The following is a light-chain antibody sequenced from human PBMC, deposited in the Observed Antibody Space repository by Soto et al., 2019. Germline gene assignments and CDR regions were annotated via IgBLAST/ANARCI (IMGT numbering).Light chain of an antibody. J-gene: IGKJ1*01. Sequence: RASQDINTYLGWYQQKPGQPPRLLIYGASNRATGIPDRFSGSGSGTDFPLTSSRLEPEDFVVYYCQRYGSLATFVLGTKVDIK. CDR2: GAS. V-gene: IGKV3-20*01. CDR1: QDINTY. CDR3: QRYGSLAT.